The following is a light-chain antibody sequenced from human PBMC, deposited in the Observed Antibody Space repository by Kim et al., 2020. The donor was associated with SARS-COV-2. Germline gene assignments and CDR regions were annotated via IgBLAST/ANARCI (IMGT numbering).Light chain of an antibody. CDR1: QSISSG. CDR3: QQYNTYWT. V-gene: IGKV1-5*03. Sequence: SASVGDRVTITCRASQSISSGLAWYQQKPGKAPKLLISKASSLESGVPSRFSGSGSGTEFTLTISSLQPDDFATYYCQQYNTYWTFGQGTKVDIK. J-gene: IGKJ1*01. CDR2: KAS.